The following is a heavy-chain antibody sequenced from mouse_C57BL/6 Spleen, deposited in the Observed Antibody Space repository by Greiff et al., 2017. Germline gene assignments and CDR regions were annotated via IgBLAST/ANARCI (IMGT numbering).Heavy chain of an antibody. CDR1: GYSFTGYY. CDR3: ARRVRWWYFDV. Sequence: VQLKQSGPELVKPGASVKISCKASGYSFTGYYMNWVKQSPEKSLEWIGEINPSTGGTTYNQKFKAKATLTVDKSSSTAYMQLKSLTSEDSAVYYCARRVRWWYFDVWGTGTTVTVSS. V-gene: IGHV1-42*01. CDR2: INPSTGGT. J-gene: IGHJ1*03. D-gene: IGHD2-14*01.